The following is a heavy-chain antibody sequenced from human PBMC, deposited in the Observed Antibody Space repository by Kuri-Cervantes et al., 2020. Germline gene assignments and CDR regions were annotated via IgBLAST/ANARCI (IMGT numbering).Heavy chain of an antibody. CDR3: ARVHLIMVQGVIIGGWFDP. CDR1: LGSFSGHY. D-gene: IGHD3-10*01. V-gene: IGHV4-34*01. J-gene: IGHJ5*02. CDR2: INHGGSI. Sequence: GPLRLPCAVYLGSFSGHYWTWIRQPPGKGLEWVGEINHGGSINYTPSLKSRVTISVNTSKNHFSLKLSSVTAADTALYYCARVHLIMVQGVIIGGWFDPWGQGTLVTVSS.